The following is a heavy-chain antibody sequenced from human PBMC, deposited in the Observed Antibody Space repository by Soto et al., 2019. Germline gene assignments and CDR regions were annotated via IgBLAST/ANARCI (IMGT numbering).Heavy chain of an antibody. CDR3: AHANMGYCSGGSCYSVAFDI. CDR2: IYWDDDK. CDR1: GFSLSTSGVG. J-gene: IGHJ3*02. V-gene: IGHV2-5*02. D-gene: IGHD2-15*01. Sequence: QITLKESGPPLVKPTQTLTLTCTFSGFSLSTSGVGVGWIRQPPGKALEWLALIYWDDDKRYSPSLKSRLTITKDTSKNQVVLTMTNMDPVDTATYYCAHANMGYCSGGSCYSVAFDIWGQGTMVTVSS.